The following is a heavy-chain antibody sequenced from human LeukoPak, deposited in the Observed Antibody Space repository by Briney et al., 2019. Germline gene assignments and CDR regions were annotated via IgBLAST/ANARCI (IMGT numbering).Heavy chain of an antibody. D-gene: IGHD3-3*01. CDR3: ARVRSAFDI. Sequence: PSETLSLTCAVSGGSISSSNWWSWVRQPPGKGLEWIGEIYHSGSTNYNPSLKSRVTISVDTSKNQLSLKLTSVTAADTAVYYCARVRSAFDIWGQGTMVTVFS. CDR1: GGSISSSNW. V-gene: IGHV4-4*02. J-gene: IGHJ3*02. CDR2: IYHSGST.